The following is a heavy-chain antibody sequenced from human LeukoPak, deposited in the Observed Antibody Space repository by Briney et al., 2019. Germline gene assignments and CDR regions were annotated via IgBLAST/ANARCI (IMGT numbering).Heavy chain of an antibody. CDR2: IYYSGST. J-gene: IGHJ4*02. CDR1: GGSISSYY. Sequence: SETLSLTCTVSGGSISSYYWSWIRPPPGKGLEWIGYIYYSGSTNYNPSLKSRVTISVDTSKNQFSLKLSSVTAADTAVYYCARGYYDYVWGSYRIHFDYWGQGTLVTVSS. D-gene: IGHD3-16*02. CDR3: ARGYYDYVWGSYRIHFDY. V-gene: IGHV4-59*01.